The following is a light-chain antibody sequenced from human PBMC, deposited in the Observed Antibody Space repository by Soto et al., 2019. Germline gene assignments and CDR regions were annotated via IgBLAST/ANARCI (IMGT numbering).Light chain of an antibody. J-gene: IGKJ4*01. Sequence: PGERASLSCRASQSISSSYLAWYQQKPGQAPRLLIYDASSRATGIPDRFSGSGSGTDFILTISRLEPEDFAVYYCQQYGSSPRTFGGGTKVEIK. CDR1: QSISSSY. CDR2: DAS. V-gene: IGKV3-20*01. CDR3: QQYGSSPRT.